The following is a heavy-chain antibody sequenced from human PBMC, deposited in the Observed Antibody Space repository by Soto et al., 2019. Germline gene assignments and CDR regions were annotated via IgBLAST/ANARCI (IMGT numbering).Heavy chain of an antibody. CDR2: INHSGST. CDR1: GGSFSGYY. Sequence: PSETLSLTCAVYGGSFSGYYWSWIRQPPGKGLEWIGEINHSGSTNYNPSLKSRVTISVDTSKNQFSLKLSSVTAADTAVYYCARGPPTGIAVAGRLGYFDYWGQGTLVTVSS. J-gene: IGHJ4*01. V-gene: IGHV4-34*01. CDR3: ARGPPTGIAVAGRLGYFDY. D-gene: IGHD6-19*01.